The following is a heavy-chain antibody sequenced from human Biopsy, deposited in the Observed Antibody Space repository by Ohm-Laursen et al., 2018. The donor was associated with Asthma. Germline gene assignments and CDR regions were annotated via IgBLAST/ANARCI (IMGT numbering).Heavy chain of an antibody. Sequence: GSLRLSSAASGFTFGDYWMSRVRQVPGRGLEWVANIKHDGNENNHVDSLKGRFTISRDNAKNSLYLQMNSLRAEDTAVYYCARTFHFWSPYHAEHYQLWGQGTLVTVSS. J-gene: IGHJ1*01. CDR1: GFTFGDYW. V-gene: IGHV3-7*01. CDR2: IKHDGNEN. D-gene: IGHD3-3*02. CDR3: ARTFHFWSPYHAEHYQL.